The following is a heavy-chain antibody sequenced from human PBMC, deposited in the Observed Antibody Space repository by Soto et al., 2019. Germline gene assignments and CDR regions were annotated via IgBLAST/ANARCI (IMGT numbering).Heavy chain of an antibody. CDR1: GGSISSGGYY. J-gene: IGHJ4*02. D-gene: IGHD3-22*01. Sequence: SETLSLTCTVSGGSISSGGYYWSWIRQHPGKGLEWIGYIYYSGSTYYNPSLKSRVTISVDTSKNQFSLKLSSVTAADTAVYYCARGVTDYDSQNSSDYWGQGTLVTVSS. V-gene: IGHV4-31*03. CDR2: IYYSGST. CDR3: ARGVTDYDSQNSSDY.